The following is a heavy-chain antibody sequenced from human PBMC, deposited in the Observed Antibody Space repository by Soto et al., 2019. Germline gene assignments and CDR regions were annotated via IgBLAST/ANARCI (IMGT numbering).Heavy chain of an antibody. Sequence: PSETLSLTCTVSGASISTYYWSWIRQPPGKGLEWIGYISYSGSTNYNPSLKSRVTISFDASKNEISLQVRSATAADAAVYYCARDLKEYCSDGKCNWFDAWGQGTLVIVSS. CDR3: ARDLKEYCSDGKCNWFDA. CDR1: GASISTYY. D-gene: IGHD2-15*01. J-gene: IGHJ5*02. V-gene: IGHV4-59*01. CDR2: ISYSGST.